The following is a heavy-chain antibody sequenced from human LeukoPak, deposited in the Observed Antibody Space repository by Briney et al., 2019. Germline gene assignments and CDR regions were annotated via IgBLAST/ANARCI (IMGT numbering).Heavy chain of an antibody. CDR1: GYSFTNYW. CDR3: ARRRDLYSGSYYPFDY. J-gene: IGHJ4*02. D-gene: IGHD1-26*01. CDR2: IYPGDSDA. V-gene: IGHV5-51*01. Sequence: GESLKISCKGSGYSFTNYWIGWVRQMPGKGLKWMGIIYPGDSDARYSPSFQGQVTISADKSISTAYLQWSSLKASDTAMYYCARRRDLYSGSYYPFDYWGQGTLVTFSS.